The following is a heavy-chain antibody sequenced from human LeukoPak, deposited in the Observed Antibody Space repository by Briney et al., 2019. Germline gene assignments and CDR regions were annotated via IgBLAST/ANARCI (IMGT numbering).Heavy chain of an antibody. J-gene: IGHJ4*02. D-gene: IGHD1-26*01. Sequence: ASETLSLTCTVSGGSISSSSYYRGWIRQPPGKGLEWIGSMYYSGSTYYNPSLKSRVTMSVDTSKNHFSLKLSSVTAADTAVYYCARHSGSYYADFDYWGQGTLVTVSS. CDR2: MYYSGST. CDR3: ARHSGSYYADFDY. V-gene: IGHV4-39*01. CDR1: GGSISSSSYY.